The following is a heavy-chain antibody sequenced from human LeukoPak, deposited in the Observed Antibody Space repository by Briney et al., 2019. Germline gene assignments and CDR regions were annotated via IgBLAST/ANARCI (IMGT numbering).Heavy chain of an antibody. CDR2: ISSSSTI. CDR1: GFTFSSYR. Sequence: PGGSLRLSCAASGFTFSSYRMTWVRQAPGKGLEWVSYISSSSTIYCADSVKGRFTISRDNAKNSLYLQMNSLRAEDTAVYYCAREFDGSYSYWGQGTLVTVSS. V-gene: IGHV3-48*01. J-gene: IGHJ4*02. D-gene: IGHD1-26*01. CDR3: AREFDGSYSY.